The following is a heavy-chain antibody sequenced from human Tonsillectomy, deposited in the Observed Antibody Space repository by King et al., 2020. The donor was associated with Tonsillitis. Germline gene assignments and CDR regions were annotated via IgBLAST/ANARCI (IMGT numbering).Heavy chain of an antibody. Sequence: VQLVESGAEVKKPGASGKVSCKASGYTFTSYDINWVRQATGQGLEWRGWMNPNSGNTGYAQKFQGRVSMTRETSTTTAYMELSSLRSEDTAVYYCARGNYGEVWGQGTLVTVSS. J-gene: IGHJ4*02. D-gene: IGHD1-7*01. V-gene: IGHV1-8*01. CDR2: MNPNSGNT. CDR3: ARGNYGEV. CDR1: GYTFTSYD.